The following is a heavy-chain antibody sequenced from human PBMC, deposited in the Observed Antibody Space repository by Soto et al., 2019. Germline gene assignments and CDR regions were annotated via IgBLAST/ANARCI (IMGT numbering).Heavy chain of an antibody. D-gene: IGHD2-21*02. Sequence: ASVKVSCKASGYTFTSYDINWVRQATGQGLEWMGWMNPNSGNTGYAQKFQGRVTMTRNTSINTAYLQWSSLKASDTAMYYCARHRHPDSPFMVVTTLGLDYWAQGTLVTVSS. V-gene: IGHV1-8*01. J-gene: IGHJ4*02. CDR3: ARHRHPDSPFMVVTTLGLDY. CDR1: GYTFTSYD. CDR2: MNPNSGNT.